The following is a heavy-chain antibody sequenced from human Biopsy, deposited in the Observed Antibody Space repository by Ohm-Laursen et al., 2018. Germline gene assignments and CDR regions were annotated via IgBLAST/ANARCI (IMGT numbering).Heavy chain of an antibody. CDR2: LWYDGTNK. CDR3: ARPTNARAGGAPFDI. J-gene: IGHJ3*02. CDR1: GFSFSSYG. V-gene: IGHV3-33*01. D-gene: IGHD1-1*01. Sequence: RSLRLSCAASGFSFSSYGMHWVRQAPGTGMEWVAVLWYDGTNKYYADSVKGRFTISRDNSKNTLYLQMNSLRAEDTAMYYCARPTNARAGGAPFDIWGQGTMVTVSS.